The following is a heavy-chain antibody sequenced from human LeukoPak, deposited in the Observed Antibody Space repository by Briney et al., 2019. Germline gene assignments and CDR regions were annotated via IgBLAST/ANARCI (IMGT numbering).Heavy chain of an antibody. Sequence: SETLSLTCTVSGGSISSGGYYWSWIRQHPGKGLEWIGYIYYSGSTYYHPSLKSRVTISVDTSKNQFSLKLSSVTAADTAVYYCARVSRSSSLIDYWGQGTLVTVSS. CDR2: IYYSGST. CDR3: ARVSRSSSLIDY. J-gene: IGHJ4*02. CDR1: GGSISSGGYY. V-gene: IGHV4-31*03. D-gene: IGHD6-6*01.